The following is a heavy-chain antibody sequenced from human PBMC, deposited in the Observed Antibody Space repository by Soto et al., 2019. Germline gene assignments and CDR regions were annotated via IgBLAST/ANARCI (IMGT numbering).Heavy chain of an antibody. J-gene: IGHJ6*02. Sequence: SGEPMKISYQGSGDTFTNYWIGWVRQMPGKGLEWMGIIYPGDSDTKYNPSFQGQVTISADKSITTTYLRWTSLGVDDTAVYHCAVHLGQYYYTMDVWGQGTTVTVSS. V-gene: IGHV5-51*01. CDR2: IYPGDSDT. CDR1: GDTFTNYW. CDR3: AVHLGQYYYTMDV.